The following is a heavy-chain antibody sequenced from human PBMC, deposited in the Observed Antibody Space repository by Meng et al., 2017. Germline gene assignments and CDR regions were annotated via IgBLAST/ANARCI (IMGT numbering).Heavy chain of an antibody. J-gene: IGHJ5*02. CDR3: ARVVGDCASCYKGWFDP. CDR2: ISYSGAT. D-gene: IGHD2-2*02. V-gene: IGHV4-30-4*01. Sequence: QVQLHESGPRLVRPSQTLSLTCTVPGASISSAVFWIWIRQPPGKDLEWIGYISYSGATHYNPSLKSRLTISVDTAKNQFSLSLSSVTAADTAVYYCARVVGDCASCYKGWFDPWGQGTLVTVSS. CDR1: GASISSAVF.